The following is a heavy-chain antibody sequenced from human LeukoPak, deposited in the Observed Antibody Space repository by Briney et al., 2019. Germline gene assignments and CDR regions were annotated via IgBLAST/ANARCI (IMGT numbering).Heavy chain of an antibody. CDR3: ARGGRGPIRFLEVFEY. J-gene: IGHJ4*02. CDR2: INHCGST. CDR1: GGSFSGYY. D-gene: IGHD3-3*01. Sequence: SETLSLTCAGYGGSFSGYYWSWIRQPPGKGLEWIGEINHCGSTNYNPSLNSRFSISVDTSKTQFSLKLSSVTAADTAVYYCARGGRGPIRFLEVFEYWGQGTLVTVSS. V-gene: IGHV4-34*01.